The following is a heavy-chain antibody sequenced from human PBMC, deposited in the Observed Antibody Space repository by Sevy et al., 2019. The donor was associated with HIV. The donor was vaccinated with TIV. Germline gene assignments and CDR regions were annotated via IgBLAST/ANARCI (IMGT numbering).Heavy chain of an antibody. CDR2: ISSGSSYI. CDR1: GFSFDTYS. D-gene: IGHD3-22*01. J-gene: IGHJ3*01. V-gene: IGHV3-21*06. Sequence: GESLKISCIASGFSFDTYSMNWVRQTPGQGLEWVSSISSGSSYIYHANSVKGRFTISRDNATYSLSLGMNSLRVEDTAIYYCTRDDYDTTPCAFDVWGQGTMVTVSS. CDR3: TRDDYDTTPCAFDV.